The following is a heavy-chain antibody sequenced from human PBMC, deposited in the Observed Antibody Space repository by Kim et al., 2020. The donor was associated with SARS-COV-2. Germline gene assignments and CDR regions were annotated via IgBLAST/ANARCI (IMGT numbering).Heavy chain of an antibody. V-gene: IGHV5-51*01. CDR1: GYSFTSYW. Sequence: GESLKISCKGSGYSFTSYWIGWVRQMPGKGLEWMGIIYPGDSDTRYSPSFQGQVTISADKSISTAYLQWSSLKASDTAMYYCARLVRGSSGPVTSAIGFSWFDPWGQGTLVTVSS. CDR2: IYPGDSDT. D-gene: IGHD6-19*01. J-gene: IGHJ5*02. CDR3: ARLVRGSSGPVTSAIGFSWFDP.